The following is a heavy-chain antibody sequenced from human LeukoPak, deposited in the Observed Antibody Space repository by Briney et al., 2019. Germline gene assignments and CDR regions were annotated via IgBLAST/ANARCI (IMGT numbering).Heavy chain of an antibody. CDR3: ASGSGWYLD. CDR2: INHSGST. J-gene: IGHJ4*02. D-gene: IGHD6-19*01. Sequence: PSETMSLTCTVSGGSISSYYWSWIRQPPGKGLEWIGEINHSGSTNYNPSLKSRVTISVDTSKNQFSLKLSSLTAADTAVYYCASGSGWYLDWGQGTLVTVSS. V-gene: IGHV4-34*01. CDR1: GGSISSYY.